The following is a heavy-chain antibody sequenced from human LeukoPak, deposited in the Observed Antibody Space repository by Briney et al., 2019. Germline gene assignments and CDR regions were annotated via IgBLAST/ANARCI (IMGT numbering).Heavy chain of an antibody. Sequence: GGSLRLSCAASGFTVSSNYMSWVRQAPGKGLEWVSVIYSGGSTYYADSVKGRFTISRDNSKNTLYLQMNSLRAEDTAVYYCVRGDYGDYSLFDYWGQGTLVTVSS. CDR2: IYSGGST. CDR3: VRGDYGDYSLFDY. J-gene: IGHJ4*02. CDR1: GFTVSSNY. D-gene: IGHD4-17*01. V-gene: IGHV3-53*01.